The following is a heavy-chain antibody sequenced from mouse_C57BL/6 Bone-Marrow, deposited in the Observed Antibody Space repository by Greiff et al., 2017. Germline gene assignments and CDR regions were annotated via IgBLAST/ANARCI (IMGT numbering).Heavy chain of an antibody. V-gene: IGHV14-1*01. Sequence: EVQLQQSGAELVRPGASVKLSCTASGFNIKDSYMHWVKQGPDQGLEWIGRIDPEDGDTEYAPKFPGKATMTADTSSNTAYLQLSSLTSEDTAVYYCTTVVAHWYFDVWGTGTTVTVSS. CDR3: TTVVAHWYFDV. CDR2: IDPEDGDT. CDR1: GFNIKDSY. D-gene: IGHD1-1*01. J-gene: IGHJ1*03.